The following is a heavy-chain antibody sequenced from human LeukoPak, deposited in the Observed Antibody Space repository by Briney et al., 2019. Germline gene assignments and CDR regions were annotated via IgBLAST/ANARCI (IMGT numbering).Heavy chain of an antibody. D-gene: IGHD1-26*01. CDR2: ISSSSSTI. V-gene: IGHV3-48*04. Sequence: PGGSLRLSCAASGFTFSSYSMNWVRQAPGKGLEWVSYISSSSSTIYYAGSVKGRFTISRDNAKNSLYLQMNSLRAEDTAVYYCARDSLSISLVGATTTDAFDIWGQGTMVTVSS. CDR1: GFTFSSYS. CDR3: ARDSLSISLVGATTTDAFDI. J-gene: IGHJ3*02.